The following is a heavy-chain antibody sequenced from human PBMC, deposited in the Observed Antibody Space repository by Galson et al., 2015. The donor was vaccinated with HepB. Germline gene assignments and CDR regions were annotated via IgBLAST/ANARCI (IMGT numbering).Heavy chain of an antibody. D-gene: IGHD4-23*01. V-gene: IGHV3-48*04. Sequence: SLRLSCAASTFIFSTYSMNWVRQAPGRGLEWISYISSSGSTIYYADSVKGRFTISRDDAKKSLYLQMNSLRAEDTAMCYCVFLRGNDLKPLDQWGQGTLVTVSS. CDR1: TFIFSTYS. CDR2: ISSSGSTI. J-gene: IGHJ4*02. CDR3: VFLRGNDLKPLDQ.